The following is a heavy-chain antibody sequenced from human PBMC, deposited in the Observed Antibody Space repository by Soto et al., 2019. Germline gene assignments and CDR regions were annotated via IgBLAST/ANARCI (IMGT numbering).Heavy chain of an antibody. J-gene: IGHJ6*02. CDR1: GGTFSSYA. CDR3: ARHVPAAGYDYGMDV. Sequence: QVQLVQSGAEVKKPGSSVKVSCKASGGTFSSYAISWVRQAPGQGLEWMGGIIPIFGTANYAQKFQGRVTITAVESTSPAYMELSSLRSEDTGVYYCARHVPAAGYDYGMDVWGQVTTVTVSS. V-gene: IGHV1-69*12. CDR2: IIPIFGTA. D-gene: IGHD2-2*01.